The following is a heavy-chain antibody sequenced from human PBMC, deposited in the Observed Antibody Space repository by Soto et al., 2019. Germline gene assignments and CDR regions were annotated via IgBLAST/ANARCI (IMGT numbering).Heavy chain of an antibody. J-gene: IGHJ4*02. D-gene: IGHD6-13*01. CDR3: ARDLGQQLVDY. V-gene: IGHV1-18*01. CDR2: ISAYNGNK. CDR1: GYSLTRYG. Sequence: ASVKVSCKAFGYSLTRYGISWVRQAPGQGLEWMGWISAYNGNKKYAQKLQGRVTMTTDTSTSTAYMELRSLRSDDTAVYYCARDLGQQLVDYWGQGTLVTVSS.